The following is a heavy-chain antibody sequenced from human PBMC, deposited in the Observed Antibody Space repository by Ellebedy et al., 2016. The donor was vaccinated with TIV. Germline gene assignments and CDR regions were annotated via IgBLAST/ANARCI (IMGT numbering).Heavy chain of an antibody. Sequence: ASVKVSXXASGYTFISYYMHWVRQAPGQGLEWMGIINPSGGSTSYAQKFQGRVTMTEDTSTDTAYMELSSLRSEDTAVYYCATDRYDGMDVWGQGTTVTVSS. CDR2: INPSGGST. J-gene: IGHJ6*02. CDR1: GYTFISYY. CDR3: ATDRYDGMDV. V-gene: IGHV1-46*01.